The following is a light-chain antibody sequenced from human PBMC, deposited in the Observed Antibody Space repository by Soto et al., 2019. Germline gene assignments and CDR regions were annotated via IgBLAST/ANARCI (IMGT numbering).Light chain of an antibody. V-gene: IGKV3-11*01. CDR3: QQRSNWPLT. CDR2: DAS. CDR1: QSVSSY. Sequence: EVVLTQSPATLSLSPGESATLSCRASQSVSSYVAWYQQKPGQAPRLLIYDASNRATGIPARFSGSGSGADFTLTISSLEPEDFAVYYCQQRSNWPLTFGQGTRVEIK. J-gene: IGKJ1*01.